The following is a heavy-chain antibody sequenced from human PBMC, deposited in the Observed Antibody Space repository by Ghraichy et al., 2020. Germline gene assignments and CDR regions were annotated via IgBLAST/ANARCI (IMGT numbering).Heavy chain of an antibody. J-gene: IGHJ3*02. CDR3: AKDQGGYSSGWYFSGFDAFDI. CDR2: ISGSGGST. V-gene: IGHV3-23*01. Sequence: GGSLRLSCAASGFTFSSYAMSWVRQAPGKGLEWVSAISGSGGSTYYADSVKGRFTISRENSKNTLYLQMNSLRAEDTAVYYCAKDQGGYSSGWYFSGFDAFDIWGQGTMVTVSS. CDR1: GFTFSSYA. D-gene: IGHD6-19*01.